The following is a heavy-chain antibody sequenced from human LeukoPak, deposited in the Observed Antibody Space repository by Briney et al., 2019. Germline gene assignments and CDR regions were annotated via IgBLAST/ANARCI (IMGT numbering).Heavy chain of an antibody. CDR3: ARWSITTHDYYFDY. D-gene: IGHD1-1*01. V-gene: IGHV4-34*01. CDR2: INHSGST. J-gene: IGHJ4*02. CDR1: GGSFSGYY. Sequence: KTSETLSLTCAVYGGSFSGYYWSWIRQPPGKGLEWIGEINHSGSTNYNPSLKNRVTISVDTSNNQFSLKLNSVTAADTAVYYCARWSITTHDYYFDYWGQGTLVTVSS.